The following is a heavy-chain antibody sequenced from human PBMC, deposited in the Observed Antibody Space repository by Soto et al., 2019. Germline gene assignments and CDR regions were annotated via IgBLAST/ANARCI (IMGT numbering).Heavy chain of an antibody. J-gene: IGHJ6*03. V-gene: IGHV3-23*01. Sequence: GGSLRLSCAASGFTFSSYAMSWVRQAPGKGLEWVSAISGSGGSTYYADSVKGRFTISRDNSKNTLYLQMNSLRAEDTAVYYCAKPVPAAIRYYYYYMDVWGKGTTVTVSS. CDR2: ISGSGGST. CDR1: GFTFSSYA. D-gene: IGHD2-2*01. CDR3: AKPVPAAIRYYYYYMDV.